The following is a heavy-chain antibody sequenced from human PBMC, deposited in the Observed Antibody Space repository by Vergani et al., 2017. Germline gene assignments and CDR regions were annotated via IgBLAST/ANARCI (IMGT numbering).Heavy chain of an antibody. Sequence: QVQLVQSGSEVKKPGASVKVSFRASGYTFTNYALNWVRQAPGQGLEWMGWINSNSGNPTYAQGFKGRFVFSLDSSVSTSYLQINSLQPEDTAVYYCVRTRSGSCTGGSCYSGWFDPWGQGTLVTVSS. CDR3: VRTRSGSCTGGSCYSGWFDP. CDR2: INSNSGNP. J-gene: IGHJ5*02. D-gene: IGHD2-15*01. CDR1: GYTFTNYA. V-gene: IGHV7-4-1*02.